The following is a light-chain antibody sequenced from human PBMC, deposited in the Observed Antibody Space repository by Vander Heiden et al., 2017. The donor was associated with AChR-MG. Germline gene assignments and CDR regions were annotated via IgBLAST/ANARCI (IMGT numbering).Light chain of an antibody. V-gene: IGLV1-40*01. J-gene: IGLJ2*01. CDR1: GSTLGAGYD. Sequence: QSVLTQPPSLSGAPRQRVTISCSGSGSTLGAGYDVHWFQQLPKTAPKLVIANNFDRPSGVPDRFSGSKSGTSASLTITGLQAEDEADYYCQSYDSSLNVVFGGGTKVTVL. CDR2: NNF. CDR3: QSYDSSLNVV.